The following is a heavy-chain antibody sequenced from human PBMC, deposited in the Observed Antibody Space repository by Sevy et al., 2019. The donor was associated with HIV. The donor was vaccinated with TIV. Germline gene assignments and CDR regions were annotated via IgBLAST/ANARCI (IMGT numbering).Heavy chain of an antibody. CDR3: ARRPPWLGPSFDS. Sequence: SETLSLTCTVSGASMRSSHYWGWIRQPPGKGLEWIASVYNGGTTYYNPSLKTRVTISEDTAKNQFSLRLASVTAADTAFYYWARRPPWLGPSFDSWGQGTLVTVSS. CDR2: VYNGGTT. D-gene: IGHD6-19*01. J-gene: IGHJ4*02. CDR1: GASMRSSHY. V-gene: IGHV4-39*01.